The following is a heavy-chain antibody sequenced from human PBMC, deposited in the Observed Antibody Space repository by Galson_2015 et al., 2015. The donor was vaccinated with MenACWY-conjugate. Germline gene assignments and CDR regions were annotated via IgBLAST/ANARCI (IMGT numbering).Heavy chain of an antibody. CDR2: ISSSSSYI. CDR1: GFIFSSYC. V-gene: IGHV3-21*01. J-gene: IGHJ6*02. D-gene: IGHD6-19*01. Sequence: SLRLSCAASGFIFSSYCMNWVRQAPGKGLEWVSSISSSSSYIYYADSVKGRFTISRDNARNSLYLQMNSLRAEDTAVYYCARKIKAVAGENYYYYGMDVWGQGTTVTVSS. CDR3: ARKIKAVAGENYYYYGMDV.